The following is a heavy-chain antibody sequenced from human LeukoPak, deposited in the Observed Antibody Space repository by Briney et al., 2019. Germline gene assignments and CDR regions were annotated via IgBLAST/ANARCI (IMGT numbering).Heavy chain of an antibody. Sequence: XGSLRLSCAASGFTFSSYAMSWVRQAPGKGLEWVSAISGSGGSTYYADSVKGRFTISRDNSKNTLYLQMNSLRAEDTAVYYCAKDTGLRFLEWLNPFDYWGQGTLVTVSS. CDR3: AKDTGLRFLEWLNPFDY. J-gene: IGHJ4*02. CDR2: ISGSGGST. D-gene: IGHD3-3*01. V-gene: IGHV3-23*01. CDR1: GFTFSSYA.